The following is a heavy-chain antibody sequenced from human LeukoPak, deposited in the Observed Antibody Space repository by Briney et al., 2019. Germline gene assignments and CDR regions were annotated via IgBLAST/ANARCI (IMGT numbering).Heavy chain of an antibody. CDR2: IYHSGST. V-gene: IGHV4-34*01. Sequence: LETLSLTCALYGGSFSGYYWSWLRQPPGKGLEWRGEIYHSGSTNYNPSFKSRITISKNTSKIQFSLKLSYVTAADTAVYYCARLRKDFDLWGRGTLVTVSS. CDR1: GGSFSGYY. CDR3: ARLRKDFDL. D-gene: IGHD1-14*01. J-gene: IGHJ2*01.